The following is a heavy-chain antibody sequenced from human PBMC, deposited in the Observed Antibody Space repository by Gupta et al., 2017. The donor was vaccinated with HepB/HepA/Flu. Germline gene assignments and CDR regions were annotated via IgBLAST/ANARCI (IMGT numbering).Heavy chain of an antibody. Sequence: VQLLESGGGLVQPGGSLRLSCAASAFLFPDFPLAWVRQTPGKGLEWVSAISFSGDKTYYADSMKGRFTISRDNSRDTLYLQMDSLRPEDTATYYCAKGRGGNYGGSLDIWGQGTKVTVSS. V-gene: IGHV3-23*01. J-gene: IGHJ3*02. CDR1: AFLFPDFP. CDR2: ISFSGDKT. D-gene: IGHD4-23*01. CDR3: AKGRGGNYGGSLDI.